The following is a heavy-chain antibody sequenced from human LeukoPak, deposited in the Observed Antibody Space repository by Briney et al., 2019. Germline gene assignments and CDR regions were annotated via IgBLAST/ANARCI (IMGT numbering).Heavy chain of an antibody. D-gene: IGHD1-26*01. V-gene: IGHV3-23*01. Sequence: GGSLRLYCAASGFTFSSYAMRWGRQAPGKGLEWVSAISGSGGSTYYADSVKGRFTISRDNAKNSLYLQMNSLRAEDTAVYYCARDRGGSYSAIDYWGQGTLVTVSS. CDR1: GFTFSSYA. CDR2: ISGSGGST. CDR3: ARDRGGSYSAIDY. J-gene: IGHJ4*02.